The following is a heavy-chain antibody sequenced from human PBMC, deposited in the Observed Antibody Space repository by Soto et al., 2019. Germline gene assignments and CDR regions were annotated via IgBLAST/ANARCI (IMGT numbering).Heavy chain of an antibody. CDR1: GGSISSGDYS. CDR3: SSARREFDTSSCFDY. J-gene: IGHJ4*02. V-gene: IGHV4-30-2*01. CDR2: IYFGGST. Sequence: PSETLSLTCAVSGGSISSGDYSWNWIRQPPGKGLEWIGYIYFGGSTYYNPSLQSRVTMSVDRSRNQFSLKLNSVTAADTAVYYCSSARREFDTSSCFDYWGQGTLVTVSS. D-gene: IGHD6-13*01.